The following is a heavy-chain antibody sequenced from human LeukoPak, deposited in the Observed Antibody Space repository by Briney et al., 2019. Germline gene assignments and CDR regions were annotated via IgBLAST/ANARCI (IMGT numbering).Heavy chain of an antibody. J-gene: IGHJ4*02. Sequence: ASETLSLTCTVSGGSISPYYWSWIRQPPGKELEWFAFIFYSGNAHYNPSLTSRVTISVDTSNNQFSLKVTSVTAADTAVYYCARHSVASPHYFDYWGQGTPVTVSS. V-gene: IGHV4-59*08. CDR3: ARHSVASPHYFDY. CDR1: GGSISPYY. D-gene: IGHD5/OR15-5a*01. CDR2: IFYSGNA.